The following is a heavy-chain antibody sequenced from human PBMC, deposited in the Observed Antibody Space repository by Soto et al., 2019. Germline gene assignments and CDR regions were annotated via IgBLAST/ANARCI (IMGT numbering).Heavy chain of an antibody. CDR2: ISYDGSNK. CDR3: AKVAYPDSGGWYWDFQDFDY. V-gene: IGHV3-30*18. J-gene: IGHJ4*02. Sequence: GGSLRLSCAASGFTFSSYGMHWVRQAPGKGLEWVAVISYDGSNKYYADSVKGRFTISRDNSKNTLYLQMNSLRAQDTAVYYCAKVAYPDSGGWYWDFQDFDYWGQGTLVTVSS. CDR1: GFTFSSYG. D-gene: IGHD6-19*01.